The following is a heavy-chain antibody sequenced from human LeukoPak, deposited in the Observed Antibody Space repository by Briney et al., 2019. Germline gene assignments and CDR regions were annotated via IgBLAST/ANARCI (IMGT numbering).Heavy chain of an antibody. CDR3: TSLAGSRWDIVGATMEVLDAFDI. CDR1: GFTFGDYA. J-gene: IGHJ3*02. CDR2: IRSKAYGGTT. D-gene: IGHD1-26*01. V-gene: IGHV3-49*03. Sequence: GGSLRLSCTASGFTFGDYAMSWFRQAPGKGLEWVGFIRSKAYGGTTEYAASVKGRFTISRDDSKSIAYLQMDSLKTEDTAVYYCTSLAGSRWDIVGATMEVLDAFDIWGQGTMVTVSS.